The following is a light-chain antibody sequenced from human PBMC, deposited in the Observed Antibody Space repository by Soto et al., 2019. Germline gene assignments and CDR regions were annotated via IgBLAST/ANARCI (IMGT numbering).Light chain of an antibody. CDR3: QQYNNWPPWT. V-gene: IGKV3D-15*01. CDR1: QSISSN. J-gene: IGKJ1*01. Sequence: EIVMTQSPATLSVSPGERATLSRRASQSISSNFAWYQQKPGQAPRLLLYGESTRATGIPARFSGSGSGTEFTLTISSLQSEDFAVYYCQQYNNWPPWTFGQGTKVEIK. CDR2: GES.